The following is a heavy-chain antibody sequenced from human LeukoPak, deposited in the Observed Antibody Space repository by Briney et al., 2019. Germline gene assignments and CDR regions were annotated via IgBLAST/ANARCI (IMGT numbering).Heavy chain of an antibody. CDR2: IYSSGST. Sequence: SETLSLTCTVSGGSISSYYWNWIRQPAGKGLEWIGRIYSSGSTHYNPSLKSRVTISVDKSKNQFSLKLSSVTAADTAVYYCARYDYYDSSGLPLDAFDIWGQGTMVTVSS. CDR1: GGSISSYY. CDR3: ARYDYYDSSGLPLDAFDI. J-gene: IGHJ3*02. D-gene: IGHD3-22*01. V-gene: IGHV4-4*07.